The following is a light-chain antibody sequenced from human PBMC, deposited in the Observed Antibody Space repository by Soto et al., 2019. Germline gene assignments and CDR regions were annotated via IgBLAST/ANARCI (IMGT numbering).Light chain of an antibody. CDR3: EQYNNWPVT. CDR1: QSVSSD. J-gene: IGKJ4*01. CDR2: GAS. Sequence: EIVMTQSPATLSVSPGERATLSCRASQSVSSDLAWYQQKPGQAPRLLIYGASTRATGIPARFSGSGSSTEFTVTISSLQSEDFAVYYCEQYNNWPVTFGGGTNVQIK. V-gene: IGKV3D-15*01.